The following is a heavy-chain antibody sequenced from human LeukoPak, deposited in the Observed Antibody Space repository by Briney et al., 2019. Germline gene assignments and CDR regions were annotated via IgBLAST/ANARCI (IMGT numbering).Heavy chain of an antibody. J-gene: IGHJ4*02. V-gene: IGHV1-2*02. Sequence: ASVKVSCKASGYTFTTHYFHWVRQAPGQGLEWMGWINPNSGGTHYAQTFQGRVTMTRDTSTNTVYMELSRLTSDDTAVYYCAGGGGSSFFDYWGQGTLVTVSS. CDR2: INPNSGGT. CDR3: AGGGGSSFFDY. D-gene: IGHD6-13*01. CDR1: GYTFTTHY.